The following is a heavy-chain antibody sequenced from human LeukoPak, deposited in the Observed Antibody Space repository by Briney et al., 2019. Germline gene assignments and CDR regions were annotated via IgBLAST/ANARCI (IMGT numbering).Heavy chain of an antibody. V-gene: IGHV3-7*01. CDR2: IKQAGSEK. Sequence: GGSLRLSCAASGFTFSSYWMSWVRQAPGKGLEWVANIKQAGSEKYYVDSVKGRFTISRDNSKNTLYLQMNSLRAEDTAVYYCAKDAHCSGGSCYVRGYYYYMDVWGKGTTVTVSS. CDR1: GFTFSSYW. CDR3: AKDAHCSGGSCYVRGYYYYMDV. D-gene: IGHD2-15*01. J-gene: IGHJ6*03.